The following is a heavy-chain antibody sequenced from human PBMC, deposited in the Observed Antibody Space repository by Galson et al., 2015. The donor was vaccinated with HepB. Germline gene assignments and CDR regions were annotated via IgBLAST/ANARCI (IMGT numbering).Heavy chain of an antibody. CDR3: ARQPGPGYGSDRLYNFDF. CDR1: GYSFTSHW. J-gene: IGHJ4*02. V-gene: IGHV5-10-1*01. Sequence: QSGAEVKKPGESLRISCKGSGYSFTSHWISWVRQMPGKGLEWMGRIDPSDSYTNYGPPFQGHVTISDDKSISTAYLQWSSLRASDTAIYYCARQPGPGYGSDRLYNFDFWGQGTLVTVSS. CDR2: IDPSDSYT. D-gene: IGHD3-10*01.